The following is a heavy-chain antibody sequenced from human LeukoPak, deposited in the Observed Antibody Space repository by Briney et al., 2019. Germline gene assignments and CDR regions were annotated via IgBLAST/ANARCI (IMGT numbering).Heavy chain of an antibody. V-gene: IGHV4-59*08. CDR2: IYYSGST. Sequence: GSLRLSCAASGFTFSSYAMSWIRQPPGKGLEWIGYIYYSGSTNYNPSLKSRVTISVDTSKNQFSLKLSSVTAADTAVYYCVQGYSSGWLGYWGQGTLVTVSS. CDR3: VQGYSSGWLGY. D-gene: IGHD6-19*01. CDR1: GFTFSSYA. J-gene: IGHJ4*02.